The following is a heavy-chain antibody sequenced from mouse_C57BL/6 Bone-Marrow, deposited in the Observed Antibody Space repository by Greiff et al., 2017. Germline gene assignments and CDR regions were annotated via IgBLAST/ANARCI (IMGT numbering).Heavy chain of an antibody. D-gene: IGHD4-1*01. J-gene: IGHJ3*01. CDR1: GYAFSSSW. Sequence: QVQLQQSGPELVKPGASVKISCKASGYAFSSSWMNWVKQRPGKGLEWIGRIYPGDGDTNYNGKFKGKATLTADKSSSTAYMQLSSLTSEDSAVYFCARENWEFAYWGQGTLVTVSA. CDR3: ARENWEFAY. CDR2: IYPGDGDT. V-gene: IGHV1-82*01.